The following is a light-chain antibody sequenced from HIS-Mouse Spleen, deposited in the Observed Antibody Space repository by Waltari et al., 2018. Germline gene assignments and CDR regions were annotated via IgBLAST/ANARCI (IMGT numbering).Light chain of an antibody. CDR2: EDS. CDR1: ALPKKY. J-gene: IGLJ2*01. CDR3: YSTDSSGNHRV. V-gene: IGLV3-10*01. Sequence: SYELTQPPSVSVSPGQTARITCSGDALPKKYAYWYQQKSGQAPVLVFYEDSQRPSGIPARFSGSSSGKMATLTISGAQVEDEADYYCYSTDSSGNHRVFGGGTKLTVL.